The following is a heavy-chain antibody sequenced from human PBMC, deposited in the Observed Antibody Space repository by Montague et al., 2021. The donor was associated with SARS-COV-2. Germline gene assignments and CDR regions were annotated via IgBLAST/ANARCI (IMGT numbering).Heavy chain of an antibody. D-gene: IGHD1-26*01. J-gene: IGHJ4*02. Sequence: SETLSLTCAVYGGSFSGCYWSWIRQPPGKGLEWIGEINHSGSTNYNPSLKSRVTISVDTSKNQFSLKLSSVTAADTAVYYCARINRIIVGATRFDYWGQGTLVTVSS. CDR1: GGSFSGCY. V-gene: IGHV4-34*01. CDR2: INHSGST. CDR3: ARINRIIVGATRFDY.